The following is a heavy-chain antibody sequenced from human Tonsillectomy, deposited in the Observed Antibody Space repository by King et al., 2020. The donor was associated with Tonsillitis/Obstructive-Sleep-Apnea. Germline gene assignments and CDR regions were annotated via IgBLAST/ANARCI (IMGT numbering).Heavy chain of an antibody. J-gene: IGHJ4*02. V-gene: IGHV3-66*01. CDR2: IYSGGST. CDR1: GFTVSSNY. CDR3: ASTGTVVTSWGLFDY. Sequence: VQLLESGGGLVQPGGSLRLSCAASGFTVSSNYMSWVRQAPGKGLEWVSVIYSGGSTYYADSVKGRFTISRDNSKNTLYLQMNSLRAEDTAVYYCASTGTVVTSWGLFDYWGQGTLVTVSS. D-gene: IGHD4-23*01.